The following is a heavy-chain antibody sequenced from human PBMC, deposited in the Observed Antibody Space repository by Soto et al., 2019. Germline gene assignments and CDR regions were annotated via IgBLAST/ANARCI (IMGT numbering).Heavy chain of an antibody. Sequence: PGGSLRLSCAASGFTFRSFTMNWVRQAPGKGLGWVSTISSNSAYIYYTDALRGRFTISRDNAKSSLHLQMNSLRAEDTAVYYCTRDASRDSSARGWFDPWGPGTLVTISS. CDR2: ISSNSAYI. V-gene: IGHV3-21*01. CDR3: TRDASRDSSARGWFDP. D-gene: IGHD6-13*01. CDR1: GFTFRSFT. J-gene: IGHJ5*02.